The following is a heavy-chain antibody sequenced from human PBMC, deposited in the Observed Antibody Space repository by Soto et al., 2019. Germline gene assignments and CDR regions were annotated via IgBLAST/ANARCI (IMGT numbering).Heavy chain of an antibody. CDR2: INVDNGDT. D-gene: IGHD1-7*01. Sequence: ASVKVSCKASGYSFRSYGIQWVRQAPGQSLEWMGWINVDNGDTKYSQNFQDRVTILRDTSASTVYMELSSLRTEDTAVYYCARVGLNYLRWFDPWGQGPLVTVSS. CDR3: ARVGLNYLRWFDP. J-gene: IGHJ5*02. CDR1: GYSFRSYG. V-gene: IGHV1-3*01.